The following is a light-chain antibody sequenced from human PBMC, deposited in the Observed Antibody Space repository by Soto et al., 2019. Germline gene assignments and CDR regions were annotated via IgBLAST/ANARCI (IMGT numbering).Light chain of an antibody. CDR1: QTINDNF. CDR3: QQYGKSPEIS. CDR2: GAS. V-gene: IGKV3-20*01. J-gene: IGKJ3*01. Sequence: DIVLTQSPGNLSLSPGERATLSCRASQTINDNFLAWYQQKPGQSPRLLISGASIRAPGIPDRFSGSGSETDFTLTISRLEPEDFAFYYCQQYGKSPEISFGPGTKVYIK.